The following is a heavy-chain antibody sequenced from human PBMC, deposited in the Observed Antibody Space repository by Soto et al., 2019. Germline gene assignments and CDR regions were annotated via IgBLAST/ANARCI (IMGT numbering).Heavy chain of an antibody. CDR1: GYTFTGYY. J-gene: IGHJ4*02. Sequence: ASVKVSCKASGYTFTGYYMHWVRQAPGQGLEWMGWINPNSGGTNYAQKFQGWVTMTRDTSISTAYMELSRLRSDDTAVYYCGSQGGYSGYDYGEFDYWGQGTLVTVSS. D-gene: IGHD5-12*01. CDR2: INPNSGGT. CDR3: GSQGGYSGYDYGEFDY. V-gene: IGHV1-2*04.